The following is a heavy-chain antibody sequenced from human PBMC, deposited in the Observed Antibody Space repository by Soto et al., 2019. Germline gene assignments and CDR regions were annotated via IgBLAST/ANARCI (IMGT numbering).Heavy chain of an antibody. Sequence: PSETLSLTCNVSGGSIIDFYWSWIRQSPGKRLEWIGYLYYTGSTNYNPALKSRVTISLDMSKNQFSLKVRSVTAADTAVYYCARGGGYDFRSSQAPPIDVWGQGTTVTVSS. J-gene: IGHJ6*02. CDR3: ARGGGYDFRSSQAPPIDV. CDR2: LYYTGST. D-gene: IGHD3-3*01. V-gene: IGHV4-59*01. CDR1: GGSIIDFY.